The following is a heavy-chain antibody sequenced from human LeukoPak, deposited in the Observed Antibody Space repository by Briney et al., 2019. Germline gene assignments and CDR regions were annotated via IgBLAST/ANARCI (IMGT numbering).Heavy chain of an antibody. CDR2: ISGSGGST. D-gene: IGHD3-22*01. V-gene: IGHV3-23*01. CDR1: GFTFSSYA. J-gene: IGHJ3*02. CDR3: AKGGTYYYDSSGYYRDAFDI. Sequence: GGSLRLSCAASGFTFSSYAMSWVRQAPGKGLEWVSAISGSGGSTYYADSVKGRFTISRDNSKNTLYLQMNSLRAEDTAVYYCAKGGTYYYDSSGYYRDAFDIWRQGTMVTVSS.